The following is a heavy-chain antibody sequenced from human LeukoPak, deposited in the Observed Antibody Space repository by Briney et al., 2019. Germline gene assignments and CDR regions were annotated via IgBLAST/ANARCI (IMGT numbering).Heavy chain of an antibody. CDR2: ISSNGGST. CDR1: GVTFSSYA. CDR3: LYGSGSSFDY. Sequence: GGSLRLSCSASGVTFSSYAMHWVRQAPGKGLEYVSAISSNGGSTYYADSVKGRFTISRDNSKNTLYLQMSSLRAEDTAVYYCLYGSGSSFDYWGQGTLVTVSS. D-gene: IGHD3-10*01. J-gene: IGHJ4*02. V-gene: IGHV3-64D*06.